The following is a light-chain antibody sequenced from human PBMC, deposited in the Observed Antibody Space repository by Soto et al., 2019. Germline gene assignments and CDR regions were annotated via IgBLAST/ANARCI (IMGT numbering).Light chain of an antibody. J-gene: IGKJ1*01. CDR2: DAS. V-gene: IGKV1-5*01. CDR1: QSLNRW. Sequence: DVELCQTPSSLSASVGGRVTITCRASQSLNRWLAWYQQKPGKAPKLLIYDASSLQSGVPSRFSGSGSGTEFTLTISSLQSEDFAVYYCHQYNSWPRTFGQGTKVDIK. CDR3: HQYNSWPRT.